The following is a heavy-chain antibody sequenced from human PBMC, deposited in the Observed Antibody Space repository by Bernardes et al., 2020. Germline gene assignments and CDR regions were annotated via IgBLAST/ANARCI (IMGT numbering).Heavy chain of an antibody. CDR3: ARGGKITMIVVVIVEEDNAFDI. Sequence: ASVKVSCKASGYTFTSYDINWVRQATGQGLEWMGWMNPNSGNTGYAQKFQGRVTMTRNTSISTAYMELSSLRSEDTAVYYCARGGKITMIVVVIVEEDNAFDIWGQGTMVTVSS. CDR2: MNPNSGNT. J-gene: IGHJ3*02. V-gene: IGHV1-8*01. CDR1: GYTFTSYD. D-gene: IGHD3-22*01.